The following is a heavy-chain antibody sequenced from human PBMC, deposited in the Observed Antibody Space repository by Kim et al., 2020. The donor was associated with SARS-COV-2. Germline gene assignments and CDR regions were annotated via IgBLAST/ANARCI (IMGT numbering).Heavy chain of an antibody. CDR1: GCTFSSYW. J-gene: IGHJ6*02. D-gene: IGHD3-10*01. CDR2: INSDGSST. V-gene: IGHV3-74*01. CDR3: ARDLNYGHPTLYYYYGMDV. Sequence: GGSLRLSCAASGCTFSSYWMHWVRQAPGKGLVWVSRINSDGSSTSYADSVKGRFTISRDNAKNTLYLQMNSLRAEDTAVYYCARDLNYGHPTLYYYYGMDVWGQGTTVTVPS.